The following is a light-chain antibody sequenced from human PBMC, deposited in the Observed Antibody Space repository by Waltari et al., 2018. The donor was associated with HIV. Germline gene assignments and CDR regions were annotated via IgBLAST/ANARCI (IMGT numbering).Light chain of an antibody. V-gene: IGLV1-40*01. J-gene: IGLJ2*01. CDR3: QSYDSSLSGHVL. Sequence: QSVLTQPPSVSGAPGQRVTISCTGSRSNIGAGSDVHWYQQLPGTAPKLLIYDNSHRPSGVPARFSGSKSGTSASLAITGLQTEDEAEYYCQSYDSSLSGHVLFGGGTILTVL. CDR2: DNS. CDR1: RSNIGAGSD.